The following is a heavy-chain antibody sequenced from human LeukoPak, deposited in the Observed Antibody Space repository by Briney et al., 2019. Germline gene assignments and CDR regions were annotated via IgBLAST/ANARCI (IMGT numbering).Heavy chain of an antibody. Sequence: GGSLRLSCAASGFTFSSYWMSWVRQAPGKGLEWVANVKQDGSEKYYVDSVKGRFTISRDNAKNSLYLQMNSLRAEDTAVYYCXXXXXXXGGYSYDHYFDYWGQGTLVTVSS. V-gene: IGHV3-7*01. J-gene: IGHJ4*02. CDR2: VKQDGSEK. CDR3: XXXXXXXGGYSYDHYFDY. CDR1: GFTFSSYW. D-gene: IGHD5-18*01.